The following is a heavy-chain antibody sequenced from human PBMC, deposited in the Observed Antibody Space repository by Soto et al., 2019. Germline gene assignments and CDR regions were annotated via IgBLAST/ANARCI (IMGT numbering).Heavy chain of an antibody. D-gene: IGHD5-12*01. CDR1: GFTFSSDA. J-gene: IGHJ6*02. V-gene: IGHV3-30-3*01. Sequence: QVQLVESGGSVVQPGRSLRLSCAASGFTFSSDAMHWVRQAPGKRLEWVAVISYDGSNKYYADSVKGRFTISRDNSKNTEYLQLNSMRAEDTAVYYCARDYYRFNSGYWFSMDVWGQGTTVTVSS. CDR2: ISYDGSNK. CDR3: ARDYYRFNSGYWFSMDV.